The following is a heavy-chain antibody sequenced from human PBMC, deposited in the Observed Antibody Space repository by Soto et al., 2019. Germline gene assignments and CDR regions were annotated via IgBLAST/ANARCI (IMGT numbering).Heavy chain of an antibody. Sequence: QVQLVQSGAELKKPGASVKVSCKASGYTFTTYAISWVRQAPGQGLEWMGWISAYNGNTKYAQNRXGRVTMTTDTSTSTAYMELRSLRSGDTAVYYCTRVGPPFDYWGLGTLVTVSS. CDR2: ISAYNGNT. V-gene: IGHV1-18*01. J-gene: IGHJ4*02. CDR1: GYTFTTYA. CDR3: TRVGPPFDY.